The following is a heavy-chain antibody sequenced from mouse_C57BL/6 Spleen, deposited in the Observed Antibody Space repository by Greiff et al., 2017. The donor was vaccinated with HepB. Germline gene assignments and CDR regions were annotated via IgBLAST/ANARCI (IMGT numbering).Heavy chain of an antibody. D-gene: IGHD2-2*01. Sequence: QVQLQQSGAELARPGASVKMSCKASGYTFTSYTMHWVKQRPGQGLEWIGYINPSSGYTKYNQKFKDKATLTADKSSSTAYMQLSSLASEDSAVDYCAVYYGNDPFAYWGQGTLVTVAA. CDR2: INPSSGYT. J-gene: IGHJ3*01. CDR1: GYTFTSYT. V-gene: IGHV1-4*01. CDR3: AVYYGNDPFAY.